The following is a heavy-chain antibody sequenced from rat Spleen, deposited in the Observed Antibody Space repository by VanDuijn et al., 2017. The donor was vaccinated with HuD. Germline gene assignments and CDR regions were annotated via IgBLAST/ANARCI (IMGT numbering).Heavy chain of an antibody. V-gene: IGHV5-29*01. D-gene: IGHD1-1*01. CDR2: ISYEGSDT. CDR1: GFTFSDYY. J-gene: IGHJ2*01. CDR3: ARSDYSGGGRNF. Sequence: EVQLVESDGGLVQPGRSLKLSCAASGFTFSDYYMAWVRQAPTKGLEWVATISYEGSDTYYGDSVKGRFTVSRDNAKSTLYLQMDSLRSADTATYYCARSDYSGGGRNFWGQGVVVTVSS.